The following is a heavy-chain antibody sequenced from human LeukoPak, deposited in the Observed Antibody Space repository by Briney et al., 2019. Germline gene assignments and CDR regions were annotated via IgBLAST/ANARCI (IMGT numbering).Heavy chain of an antibody. D-gene: IGHD3-22*01. CDR1: GFSLSTTGVA. CDR2: IYWDDDK. J-gene: IGHJ4*02. Sequence: SGPTLVKPTQTLTLTCTFSGFSLSTTGVAVGWIRQPPGKALEWLALIYWDDDKRYSPSLKSRLTITKDTSKNQVVLTMTNMDPVDTATYYCAPLKGDIVVDSHWGQGTLVTVSP. CDR3: APLKGDIVVDSH. V-gene: IGHV2-5*02.